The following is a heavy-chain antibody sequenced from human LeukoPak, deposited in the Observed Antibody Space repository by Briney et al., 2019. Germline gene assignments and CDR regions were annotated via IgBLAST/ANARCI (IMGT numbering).Heavy chain of an antibody. D-gene: IGHD1-26*01. V-gene: IGHV3-74*01. Sequence: GGSLRLSYAASGFTFSSYWGHWVRQAPGEGLVWVSRINSDGSSTSYADSVKGRFTISRDNAKNTLYLQMNSLRAEDTAVYYCASAIVGATFYYYGMDVWGQGTTVTVSS. CDR3: ASAIVGATFYYYGMDV. J-gene: IGHJ6*02. CDR1: GFTFSSYW. CDR2: INSDGSST.